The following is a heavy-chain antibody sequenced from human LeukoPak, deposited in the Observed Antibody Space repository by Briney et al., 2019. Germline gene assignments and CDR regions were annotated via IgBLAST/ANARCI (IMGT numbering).Heavy chain of an antibody. CDR3: ARRTYGDPAVGYYYYYMDV. CDR1: GGSISSYY. V-gene: IGHV4-4*09. J-gene: IGHJ6*03. Sequence: SETLSLTCTVSGGSISSYYWSWIRQPPGKGLEWIGYIYTSGSTNYNPSLKSRVTISVDTSKNQFSLKLSSVTAAGTAVYYCARRTYGDPAVGYYYYYMDVWGKGTTVTVSS. D-gene: IGHD4-17*01. CDR2: IYTSGST.